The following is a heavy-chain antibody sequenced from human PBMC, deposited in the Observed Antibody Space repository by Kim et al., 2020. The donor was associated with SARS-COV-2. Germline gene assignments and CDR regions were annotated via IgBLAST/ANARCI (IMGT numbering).Heavy chain of an antibody. J-gene: IGHJ4*02. CDR2: K. V-gene: IGHV3-33*01. Sequence: KYYADSVKGRFAISRDNSKSALYLQMNSLRAEDTAVYYCASARGEEPFDDWGQGTLVTVSS. D-gene: IGHD1-26*01. CDR3: ASARGEEPFDD.